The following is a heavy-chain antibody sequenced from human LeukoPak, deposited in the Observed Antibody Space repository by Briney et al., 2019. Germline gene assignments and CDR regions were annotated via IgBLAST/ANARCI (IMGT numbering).Heavy chain of an antibody. Sequence: SETLSPTCAVYGGSFSGYYWSWIRQPPGKGLEWIGEINHSGSTNYNPSLKSRVTISVDTSKDQFSLKLSSVTAADTAVYYCARVPRKAYYYDSSGTPVGFDYWGQGTLVTVSS. D-gene: IGHD3-22*01. CDR3: ARVPRKAYYYDSSGTPVGFDY. V-gene: IGHV4-34*01. J-gene: IGHJ4*02. CDR2: INHSGST. CDR1: GGSFSGYY.